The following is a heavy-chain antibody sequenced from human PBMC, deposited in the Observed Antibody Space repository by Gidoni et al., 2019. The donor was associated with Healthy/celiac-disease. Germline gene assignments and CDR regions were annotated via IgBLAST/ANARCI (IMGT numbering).Heavy chain of an antibody. J-gene: IGHJ5*02. CDR2: IYPGDSDT. CDR1: GYSFTSYW. D-gene: IGHD3-22*01. V-gene: IGHV5-51*03. Sequence: EVQLVQSGAEVKKPGESLKIPCKGSGYSFTSYWIGWVRQMPGKGLDWMGIIYPGDSDTRYSPSFQVQFTSSADKSIITAYLQWSSLKASDTAMYYCASSSGYLSWFDPWGQGTLVTVSS. CDR3: ASSSGYLSWFDP.